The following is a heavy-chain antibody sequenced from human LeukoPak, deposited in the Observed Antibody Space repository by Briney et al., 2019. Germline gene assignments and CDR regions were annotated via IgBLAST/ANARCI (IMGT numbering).Heavy chain of an antibody. J-gene: IGHJ6*02. CDR1: GGSISSGNYY. V-gene: IGHV4-39*01. D-gene: IGHD3-10*01. Sequence: PSETLSLTCTVSGGSISSGNYYWGWIRQPPGKGLEWIGGVYYSGTTYDNPSLKSRVTVSVDTSKNQFSLKLSSVTAADTAVYYCARRFRVIMVRGPPGYGMDVWGQGTTVTVSS. CDR3: ARRFRVIMVRGPPGYGMDV. CDR2: VYYSGTT.